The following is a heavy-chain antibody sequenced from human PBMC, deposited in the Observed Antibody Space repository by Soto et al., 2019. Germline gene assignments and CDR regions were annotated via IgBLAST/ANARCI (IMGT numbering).Heavy chain of an antibody. V-gene: IGHV4-39*01. D-gene: IGHD2-21*02. CDR2: IYYSGGA. CDR1: GGSISSSTYY. J-gene: IGHJ4*02. Sequence: QLQLQGSGPGLVKPSETLSLTCTVSGGSISSSTYYWGWIRQPPGKGLEWIGTIYYSGGAYYNPSLKSRVTISADTSKDQFSLKLSSVTAADTAVYYCARLHLRITCGGACYRSYFDYWGQGTLVTVS. CDR3: ARLHLRITCGGACYRSYFDY.